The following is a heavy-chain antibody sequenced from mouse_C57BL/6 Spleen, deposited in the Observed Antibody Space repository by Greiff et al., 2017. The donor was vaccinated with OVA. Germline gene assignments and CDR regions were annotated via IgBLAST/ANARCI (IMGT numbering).Heavy chain of an antibody. CDR1: GYTFTDYY. D-gene: IGHD2-4*01. J-gene: IGHJ4*01. CDR2: IYPGSGNT. Sequence: VKLVESGAELVRPGASVKLSCKASGYTFTDYYINWVKQRPGQGLEWIARIYPGSGNTYYNEKFKGKATLTAEKSSSTAYMQLSSLTSEDSAVYFCARSEDYDDYAMDYWGQGTSVTVSS. CDR3: ARSEDYDDYAMDY. V-gene: IGHV1-76*01.